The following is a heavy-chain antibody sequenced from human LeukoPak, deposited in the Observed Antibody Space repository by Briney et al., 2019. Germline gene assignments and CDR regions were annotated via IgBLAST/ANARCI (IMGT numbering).Heavy chain of an antibody. CDR2: IGTAGGT. CDR3: ARVRSDSNGWYHVLD. D-gene: IGHD6-19*01. V-gene: IGHV3-13*01. J-gene: IGHJ4*02. CDR1: GFTFSSYD. Sequence: SGGSLRLSCAASGFTFSSYDMHWVRQGTGKGLEWVSAIGTAGGTYYAGSVKGRFTISRENAKNSLYLQMNSLTAGDTAVYYCARVRSDSNGWYHVLDWGQGTLVTVSS.